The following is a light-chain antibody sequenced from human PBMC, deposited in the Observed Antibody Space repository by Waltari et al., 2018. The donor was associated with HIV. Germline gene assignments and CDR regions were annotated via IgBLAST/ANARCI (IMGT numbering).Light chain of an antibody. J-gene: IGLJ1*01. V-gene: IGLV2-14*01. CDR1: SSDVGCYNY. Sequence: QSALTQPASVSGSPGQSITISCTGTSSDVGCYNYVSWYQQHPGKAPKLMIYEVTSRPSGVSNRFSGSKSGDTASLTISGLQAEDEADYYCSSYTSSTTPYVFGAGTKVTVL. CDR3: SSYTSSTTPYV. CDR2: EVT.